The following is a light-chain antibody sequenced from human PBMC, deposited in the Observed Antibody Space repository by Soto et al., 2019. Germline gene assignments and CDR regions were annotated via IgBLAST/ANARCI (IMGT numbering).Light chain of an antibody. Sequence: DIRLTQSPSSLSASVGDRVTITCRASQGIRNNLAWYQQEPGKVPKLLIYAASTLQSGVPSRFSASGSGTDFTLTISSLQPEDVATYYCQKYNSAPFTFGPGTKVDLK. CDR2: AAS. CDR1: QGIRNN. J-gene: IGKJ3*01. V-gene: IGKV1-27*01. CDR3: QKYNSAPFT.